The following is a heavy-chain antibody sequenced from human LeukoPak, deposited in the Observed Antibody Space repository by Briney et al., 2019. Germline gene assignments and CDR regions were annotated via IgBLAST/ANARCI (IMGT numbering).Heavy chain of an antibody. CDR1: GFTFSSYA. CDR3: AKEHCSGGSCYSHYFDY. Sequence: GGSLRLSCAASGFTFSSYATSWVRQAPGKGLEWVSGISGSGDITYYADSVKGRFTISRDNSKNTLYLQMNSLKAEYTAVYYCAKEHCSGGSCYSHYFDYWGQGTLVTVSS. J-gene: IGHJ4*02. CDR2: ISGSGDIT. D-gene: IGHD2-15*01. V-gene: IGHV3-23*01.